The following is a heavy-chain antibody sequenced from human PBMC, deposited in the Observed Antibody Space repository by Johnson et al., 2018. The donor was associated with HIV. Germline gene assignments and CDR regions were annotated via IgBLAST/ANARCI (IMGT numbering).Heavy chain of an antibody. Sequence: VQLVESGGGVVQPGRSLRLSCAASGFTFSSYAMHWVRQAPGKGLEWVALMSFDGSNKYYEDSVKGRFTISRDNSKNTLYLQMNSLRAEDTAVFYCARASLARGGKIRAFDIWGQGTMVTVSS. CDR3: ARASLARGGKIRAFDI. CDR1: GFTFSSYA. D-gene: IGHD4-23*01. V-gene: IGHV3-30*04. J-gene: IGHJ3*02. CDR2: MSFDGSNK.